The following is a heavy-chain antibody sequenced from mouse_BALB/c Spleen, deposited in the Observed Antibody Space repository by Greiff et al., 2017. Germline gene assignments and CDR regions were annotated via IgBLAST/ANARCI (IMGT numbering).Heavy chain of an antibody. D-gene: IGHD2-1*01. V-gene: IGHV5-12-2*01. CDR3: ARDGNYLDY. CDR1: GFTFSSYT. Sequence: EVKLVESGGGLVKPGGSLKLSCAASGFTFSSYTMSWVRQTPEKRLEWVAYISNGGGSTYYPDTVKGRFTISRDNAKNTLYLQMSSLKSEDTAMYYCARDGNYLDYWGQGTTLTVSS. CDR2: ISNGGGST. J-gene: IGHJ2*01.